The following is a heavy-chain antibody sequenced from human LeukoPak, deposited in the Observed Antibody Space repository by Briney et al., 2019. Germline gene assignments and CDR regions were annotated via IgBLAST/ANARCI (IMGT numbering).Heavy chain of an antibody. CDR2: ISSSSSTI. J-gene: IGHJ6*03. CDR1: GFTFSSYA. Sequence: GGSLRLSCAASGFTFSSYAMSWVRQAPGKGLEWVSYISSSSSTIYYADSVKGRFTISRDNAKNSLYLQMNSLRAEDTAVYYCARPVVPANYYYYMDVWGKGTTVTVSS. D-gene: IGHD2-2*01. CDR3: ARPVVPANYYYYMDV. V-gene: IGHV3-48*01.